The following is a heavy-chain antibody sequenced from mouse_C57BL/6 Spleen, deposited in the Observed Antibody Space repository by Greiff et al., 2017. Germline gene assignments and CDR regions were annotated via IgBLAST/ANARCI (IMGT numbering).Heavy chain of an antibody. V-gene: IGHV14-1*01. CDR2: FDPEDGDT. J-gene: IGHJ3*01. CDR1: GFNIKDYY. D-gene: IGHD1-1*01. Sequence: EVQLQVSGAELVRPGASVKLFCTASGFNIKDYYMHWVQQRPEQGLVWIGRFDPEDGDTEYAPEFQGKATMTADTSSNTAYLQLSSLTSEDTAVYYCTIITTVVAKAYWGQGTLVTVSA. CDR3: TIITTVVAKAY.